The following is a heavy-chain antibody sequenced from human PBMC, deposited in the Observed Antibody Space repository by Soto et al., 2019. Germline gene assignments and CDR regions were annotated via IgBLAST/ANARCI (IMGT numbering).Heavy chain of an antibody. V-gene: IGHV1-8*01. J-gene: IGHJ6*02. CDR3: ARERTGTTSMDV. CDR1: GYTFTSYD. CDR2: MNPNSGNT. Sequence: QVQLVQSGAEVKKPGASVKVSCKASGYTFTSYDINWVRQATGQGLEWMGWMNPNSGNTGYAQKFQGRXXMXRXXSISTAYMELSSLRSEDTAVYYCARERTGTTSMDVWGQGTTVTVSS. D-gene: IGHD1-1*01.